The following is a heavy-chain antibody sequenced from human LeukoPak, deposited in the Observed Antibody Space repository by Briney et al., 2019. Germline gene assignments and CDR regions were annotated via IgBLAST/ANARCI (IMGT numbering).Heavy chain of an antibody. Sequence: SGTLSLTCPVSGGSISSYYWSWIRQPAGKGLEWIGRIYTSGSTNYNPSLRSRVTMSVDTSKNQFSLRWRSVTAADTAVYLCARGGGYTFGYPFGSWGQGTLVTVSS. CDR2: IYTSGST. D-gene: IGHD1-1*01. V-gene: IGHV4-4*07. CDR1: GGSISSYY. CDR3: ARGGGYTFGYPFGS. J-gene: IGHJ4*02.